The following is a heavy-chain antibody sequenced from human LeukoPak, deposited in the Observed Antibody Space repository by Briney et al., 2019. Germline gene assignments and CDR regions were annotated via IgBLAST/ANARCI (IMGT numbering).Heavy chain of an antibody. D-gene: IGHD1-7*01. CDR3: ARENWNYGAFDI. Sequence: PSETLSLTCTVSGGSISSYYWSWIRQPPGKGLEWIGYIYYSGSTNYNPSLKSRVTISVDTSKNQFSLKLGSVTAADTAVYYCARENWNYGAFDIWGQGTMVTVSS. V-gene: IGHV4-59*01. CDR1: GGSISSYY. J-gene: IGHJ3*02. CDR2: IYYSGST.